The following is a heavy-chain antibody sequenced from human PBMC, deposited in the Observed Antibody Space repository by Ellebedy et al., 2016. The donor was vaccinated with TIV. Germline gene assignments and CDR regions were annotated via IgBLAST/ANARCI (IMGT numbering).Heavy chain of an antibody. Sequence: GGSLRLXXKGSGYSFTSYWIGWVRQMPGKGLEWMGIIYPGDSDTRYSPSFQGQVTISADKSISTAYLQWSSLKASDTAMYYCARLALAAAGPAFDYWGQGTLVTVSS. V-gene: IGHV5-51*01. J-gene: IGHJ4*02. D-gene: IGHD6-13*01. CDR2: IYPGDSDT. CDR1: GYSFTSYW. CDR3: ARLALAAAGPAFDY.